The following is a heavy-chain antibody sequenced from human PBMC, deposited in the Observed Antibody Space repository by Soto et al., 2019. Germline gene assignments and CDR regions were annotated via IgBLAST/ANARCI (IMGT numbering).Heavy chain of an antibody. D-gene: IGHD3-16*01. V-gene: IGHV3-23*01. CDR3: EKGGGGY. CDR2: ISGSGGST. J-gene: IGHJ4*02. Sequence: EVQLLESGGGLVQPGGSLRLSCAASGFTFSSYAMSWVRQAPGKGLEWVSAISGSGGSTYYADSGKGRFTTPRDNSKNTQNLEMNSWRAEDPALYSCEKGGGGYWGQGTLVTVSS. CDR1: GFTFSSYA.